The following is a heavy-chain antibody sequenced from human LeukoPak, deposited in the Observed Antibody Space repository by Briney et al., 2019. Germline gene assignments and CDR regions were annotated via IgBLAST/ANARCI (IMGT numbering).Heavy chain of an antibody. J-gene: IGHJ4*02. CDR3: ARLGDVEVNGGTLDY. CDR2: IYYSGST. V-gene: IGHV4-39*01. CDR1: GGSISSSSYY. Sequence: SETLSLTCTVSGGSISSSSYYWGWIRQPPGKGLEWIGSIYYSGSTYYNPSLKSRVTISVDTSKNQFFLKLTSVTVADTAVYFCARLGDVEVNGGTLDYWGRGTLVTVSS. D-gene: IGHD3-16*01.